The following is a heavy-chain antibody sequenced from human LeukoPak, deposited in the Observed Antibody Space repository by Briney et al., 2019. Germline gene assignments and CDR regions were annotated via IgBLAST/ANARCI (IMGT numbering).Heavy chain of an antibody. CDR3: ARDKVVGATHFDY. Sequence: GGSLRLSCAASGFTFSRSWMHWVRQAPGKGLEWVASIKEDGGEIYYVDSVKGRFTISRDNAKNSLSLQMNSLRAEDTAVYYCARDKVVGATHFDYWGQGTLVTVSS. V-gene: IGHV3-7*01. CDR2: IKEDGGEI. CDR1: GFTFSRSW. D-gene: IGHD1-26*01. J-gene: IGHJ4*02.